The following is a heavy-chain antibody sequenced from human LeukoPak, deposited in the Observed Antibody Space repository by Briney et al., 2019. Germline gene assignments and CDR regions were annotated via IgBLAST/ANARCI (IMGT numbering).Heavy chain of an antibody. CDR1: GYTFSDYA. CDR3: ATVGYCSSTSCYKRRWFDP. V-gene: IGHV1-3*01. J-gene: IGHJ5*02. CDR2: INAGNGDT. Sequence: GASVKVSCKASGYTFSDYAMHWVRQAPGQRLEWMGWINAGNGDTKYSQKFQGRVTMTEDTSTDTAYMELSSLRSEDTAVYYCATVGYCSSTSCYKRRWFDPWGQGTLVTVSS. D-gene: IGHD2-2*02.